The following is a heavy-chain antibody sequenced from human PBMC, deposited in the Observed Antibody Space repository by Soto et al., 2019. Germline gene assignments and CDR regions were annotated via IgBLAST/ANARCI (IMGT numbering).Heavy chain of an antibody. CDR2: ISYDGSNK. V-gene: IGHV3-30*18. J-gene: IGHJ6*02. CDR3: AKDLLGPGRAYGMDV. CDR1: GFTFSSYG. D-gene: IGHD7-27*01. Sequence: QVQLVESGGGVVQPGRSLRLSCAASGFTFSSYGMHWVRQAPGKGLEWVAVISYDGSNKYYADSVKGRFTIARDNSKNPLYLQMNSLRAEDTAVYYCAKDLLGPGRAYGMDVWGQGTTVTVS.